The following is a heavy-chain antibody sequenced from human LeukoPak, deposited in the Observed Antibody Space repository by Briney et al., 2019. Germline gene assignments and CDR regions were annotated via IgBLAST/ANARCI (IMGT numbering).Heavy chain of an antibody. V-gene: IGHV4-38-2*01. CDR2: IYHSGNI. D-gene: IGHD3-22*01. CDR3: ARGYYDSSGYYWNYFDY. CDR1: GHSISSGYY. Sequence: PSETLSLTCAVSGHSISSGYYWGWIRQPPGKGLEWIGSIYHSGNIYYNPSLKSRVTIAVDTSKNQFSLKLSSVTAADTAVYYCARGYYDSSGYYWNYFDYWGQGTLVTVSS. J-gene: IGHJ4*02.